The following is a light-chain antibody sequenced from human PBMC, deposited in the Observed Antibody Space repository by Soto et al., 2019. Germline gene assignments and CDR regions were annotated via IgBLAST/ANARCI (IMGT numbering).Light chain of an antibody. CDR2: EIY. V-gene: IGLV2-14*01. CDR1: STDVGGYIY. J-gene: IGLJ2*01. Sequence: QSVLTQPASVSGSLGQSITLSCTGTSTDVGGYIYVSWYQQYPGKAPKLIIFEIYNRPSGVSDRFSGSRSGNTASLTISSLQTEVEADYYYSSYPSSSKILFGGGTKLTVL. CDR3: SSYPSSSKIL.